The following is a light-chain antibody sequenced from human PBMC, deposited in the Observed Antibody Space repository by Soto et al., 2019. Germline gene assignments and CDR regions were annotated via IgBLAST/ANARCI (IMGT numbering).Light chain of an antibody. CDR3: NSYAGSNTLYV. Sequence: QSALTQPPSASGSPGQSVTISCTGTSSDVGGYNYVSWYQQHPGKAPKLMFYEVSKRPSEVPDRFSGSKSGNTASLTVSGLQSEDEADYYCNSYAGSNTLYVFGTGTKLTVL. J-gene: IGLJ1*01. V-gene: IGLV2-8*01. CDR1: SSDVGGYNY. CDR2: EVS.